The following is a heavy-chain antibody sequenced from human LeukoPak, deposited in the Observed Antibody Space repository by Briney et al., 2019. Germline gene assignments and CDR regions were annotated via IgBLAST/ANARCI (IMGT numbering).Heavy chain of an antibody. V-gene: IGHV4-30-2*01. D-gene: IGHD4-17*01. CDR1: GGSISSGGYS. J-gene: IGHJ4*02. CDR3: ARSHDYGDYPLFDY. CDR2: IYHSGST. Sequence: PSQTLSLTCAVSGGSISSGGYSWSWIRQPPGKGLEWIGYIYHSGSTYYNPSLKSRVTISVDRSKNQFSLKLSSLTAADTAVYYCARSHDYGDYPLFDYWGQGTLVTVSS.